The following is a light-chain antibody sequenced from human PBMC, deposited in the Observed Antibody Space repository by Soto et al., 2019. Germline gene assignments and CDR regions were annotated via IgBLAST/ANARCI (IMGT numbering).Light chain of an antibody. CDR1: QSISSW. Sequence: DIQMTQSPSTLSASVGDRVTITFRASQSISSWLAWYQQKSGKPPHILICDASTLESGVSSRFRGSRSGTECTLPISSLQAADFVTYYGQQYNTYPWTFGQGTKVDI. V-gene: IGKV1-5*01. J-gene: IGKJ1*01. CDR2: DAS. CDR3: QQYNTYPWT.